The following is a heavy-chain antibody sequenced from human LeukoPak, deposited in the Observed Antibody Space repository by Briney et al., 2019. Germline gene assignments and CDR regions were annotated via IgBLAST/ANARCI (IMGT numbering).Heavy chain of an antibody. D-gene: IGHD3-22*01. V-gene: IGHV1-18*01. Sequence: ASVKVSCKASGYTFTSYDINWVRQATGQGLEWMGWISAYNGNTNYAQKLQGRVTMTTDTSTSTAYMELRSLRSDDTAVYYCARGTVYYYDSSGYYTDFDYWGQGTLVTVSS. CDR3: ARGTVYYYDSSGYYTDFDY. CDR1: GYTFTSYD. CDR2: ISAYNGNT. J-gene: IGHJ4*02.